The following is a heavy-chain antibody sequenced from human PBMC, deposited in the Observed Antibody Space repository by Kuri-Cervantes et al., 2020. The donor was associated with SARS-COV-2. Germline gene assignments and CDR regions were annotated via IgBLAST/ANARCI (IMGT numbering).Heavy chain of an antibody. Sequence: GESLKISCAASGFTFSDYYMSWIRQAPGKGLEWVGRIQSKTDGGTTDYAAPVRGRFTISRDDSRNTLYLQMNSLKTEDTAVYYCTTPLWGYYSSIPWSSGNWDNWFDPWGQGTLVTVSS. J-gene: IGHJ5*02. CDR2: IQSKTDGGTT. CDR3: TTPLWGYYSSIPWSSGNWDNWFDP. D-gene: IGHD2-2*01. CDR1: GFTFSDYY. V-gene: IGHV3-15*01.